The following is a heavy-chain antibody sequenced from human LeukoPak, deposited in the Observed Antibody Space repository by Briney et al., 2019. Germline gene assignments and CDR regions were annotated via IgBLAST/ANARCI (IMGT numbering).Heavy chain of an antibody. V-gene: IGHV3-30*03. Sequence: GRSLRLSCAASGFTFSSYGMHWVRQAPGKGLEWVAVITYDGSNKYYADSVKGRFTISRDNSKNTLYLQMNSLRAEDTAVYYCARALGFLEWLGDYYYGMDVWGQGTTVTVSS. J-gene: IGHJ6*02. CDR3: ARALGFLEWLGDYYYGMDV. D-gene: IGHD3-3*01. CDR2: ITYDGSNK. CDR1: GFTFSSYG.